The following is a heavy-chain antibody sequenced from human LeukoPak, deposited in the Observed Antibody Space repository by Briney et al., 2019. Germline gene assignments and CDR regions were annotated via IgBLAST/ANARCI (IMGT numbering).Heavy chain of an antibody. CDR2: IYPSGST. Sequence: PSETLSLTCTVSGGSISSDYWSWIRQPPGKGLEGIGNIYPSGSTNYNPSLKSRVTISVDTSKNEFSLKLTSVTAADTAVYYCAREANYYGSGSYFEGTFDYWGQGSLVTVSS. V-gene: IGHV4-59*13. J-gene: IGHJ4*02. D-gene: IGHD3-10*01. CDR3: AREANYYGSGSYFEGTFDY. CDR1: GGSISSDY.